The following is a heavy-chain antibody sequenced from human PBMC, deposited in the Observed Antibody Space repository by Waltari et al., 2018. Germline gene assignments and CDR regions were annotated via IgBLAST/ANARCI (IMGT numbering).Heavy chain of an antibody. V-gene: IGHV3-7*01. Sequence: EVQLEESGGGLVQPGGSVRLSCAASGFTFSTDWMTWVRQAPGKGLEWVAHIKQDGSEQYYVDSVKGRFTISRDNAKNSLYLQMDSLRDDDTATYYCATINYYGSGSPLIYWGQGTLVTVSS. D-gene: IGHD3-10*01. CDR3: ATINYYGSGSPLIY. CDR1: GFTFSTDW. CDR2: IKQDGSEQ. J-gene: IGHJ4*02.